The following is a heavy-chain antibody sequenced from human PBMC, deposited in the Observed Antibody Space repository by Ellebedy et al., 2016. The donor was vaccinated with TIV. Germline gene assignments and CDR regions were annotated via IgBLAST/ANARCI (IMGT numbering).Heavy chain of an antibody. D-gene: IGHD3-3*01. Sequence: GGSLRLXXAASGFTFSSYSMNWVRQAPGKGLEWVSSISSSSSYIYYADSVKGRFTISRDNAKNSLYLQMYSLRAEDTAVYYCARVYYDFWSGEGGADYWGQGTLVTVSS. CDR3: ARVYYDFWSGEGGADY. CDR1: GFTFSSYS. CDR2: ISSSSSYI. J-gene: IGHJ4*02. V-gene: IGHV3-21*01.